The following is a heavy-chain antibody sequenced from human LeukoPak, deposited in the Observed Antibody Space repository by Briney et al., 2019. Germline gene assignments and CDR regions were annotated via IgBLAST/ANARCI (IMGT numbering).Heavy chain of an antibody. V-gene: IGHV3-53*01. CDR2: IYSGGST. Sequence: GGSLRLSCAASGFTVSSNYMSWGRQAPGKGLEWVSVIYSGGSTYYSDSVKGRFTISRDNSKNTQSLQMNSLRAEDTAVYYCARGVDEGAFDIWGQGTMVTVSS. CDR1: GFTVSSNY. CDR3: ARGVDEGAFDI. J-gene: IGHJ3*02.